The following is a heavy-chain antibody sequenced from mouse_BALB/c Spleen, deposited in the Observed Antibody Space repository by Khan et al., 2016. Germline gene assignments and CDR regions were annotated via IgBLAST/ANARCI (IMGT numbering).Heavy chain of an antibody. CDR1: GYTFTTAG. Sequence: QIQLVQSGPELKKPGETVRISCKASGYTFTTAGMQWVQKMPGKGLKWIGWINTHSGVPKYAEDFKGRFAFSLETSASTAYLQIRNLKNEDTAQYSCARTVGNYGYFDYWGQGTTLTVSS. D-gene: IGHD2-1*01. CDR3: ARTVGNYGYFDY. CDR2: INTHSGVP. J-gene: IGHJ2*01. V-gene: IGHV9-4*02.